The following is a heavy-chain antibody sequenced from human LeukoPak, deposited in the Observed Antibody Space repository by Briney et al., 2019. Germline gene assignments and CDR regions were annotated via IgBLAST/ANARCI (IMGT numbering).Heavy chain of an antibody. J-gene: IGHJ4*02. Sequence: SETLSLTCAVYGGSFSGYYWSWIRQPPGKGLEWIGEINHSGSTNYNPSLKSRVTISVDTSKNQFSLKLSSVTAADTAVYYCARASHDYGDYSHFDYWGQGTLVTVSS. CDR3: ARASHDYGDYSHFDY. V-gene: IGHV4-34*01. CDR2: INHSGST. CDR1: GGSFSGYY. D-gene: IGHD4-17*01.